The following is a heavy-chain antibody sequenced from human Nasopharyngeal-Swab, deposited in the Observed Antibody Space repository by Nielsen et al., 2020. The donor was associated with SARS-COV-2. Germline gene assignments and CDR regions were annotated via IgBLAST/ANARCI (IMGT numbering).Heavy chain of an antibody. V-gene: IGHV1-69*13. CDR2: IIPNFGTT. Sequence: SVKVSCKVSGGRFTGYAISWVRQAPGQGIEWMGGIIPNFGTTNYAHKFQDRATITADQSTRTAYLELSSLRFDDTAVYYCARDTIFGLALYYYYGMGVWGQGTTVTVSS. CDR1: GGRFTGYA. D-gene: IGHD3/OR15-3a*01. J-gene: IGHJ6*02. CDR3: ARDTIFGLALYYYYGMGV.